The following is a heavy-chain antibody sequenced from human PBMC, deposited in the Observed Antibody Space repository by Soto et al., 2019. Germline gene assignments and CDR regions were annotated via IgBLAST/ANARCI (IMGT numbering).Heavy chain of an antibody. Sequence: ASVKVSCKASGYTFTGYYMHWVRQAPGQGLEWMGWINPNSGGTNYAQKFQGRVTMTRDTSISTAYMELSRLRSDDTAVYYCARSERDHDSSGYVYWGQGTLVTVSS. CDR3: ARSERDHDSSGYVY. J-gene: IGHJ4*02. D-gene: IGHD3-22*01. CDR1: GYTFTGYY. CDR2: INPNSGGT. V-gene: IGHV1-2*02.